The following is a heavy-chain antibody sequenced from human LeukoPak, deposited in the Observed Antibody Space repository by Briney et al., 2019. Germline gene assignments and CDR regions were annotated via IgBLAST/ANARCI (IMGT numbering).Heavy chain of an antibody. V-gene: IGHV3-21*01. D-gene: IGHD3-9*01. CDR3: ASQHYDILLVY. J-gene: IGHJ4*02. Sequence: GGSLRLSCAASGFTFSSYSMNWARQAPGKGLEWVSSISSSSSYIYYADSVKGRFTISRDNAKNSLYLQMNSLRAEDTAVYYCASQHYDILLVYWGQGTLVTVSS. CDR2: ISSSSSYI. CDR1: GFTFSSYS.